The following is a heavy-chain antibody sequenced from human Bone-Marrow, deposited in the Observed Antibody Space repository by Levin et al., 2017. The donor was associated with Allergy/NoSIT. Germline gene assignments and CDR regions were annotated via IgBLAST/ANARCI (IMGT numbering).Heavy chain of an antibody. CDR3: AHRLLGYCSGTSCYGFDY. CDR1: GFSFTTTGVG. V-gene: IGHV2-5*01. D-gene: IGHD2-2*01. Sequence: SGPTLVKPTQTLTLTCTFSGFSFTTTGVGVGWIRQPPGKALEWLGVIHWNDDKRYSPSLMSRLTIAKDHSKNQVVLTMTNMHPVDTATYYCAHRLLGYCSGTSCYGFDYWGPGTLVTVSS. J-gene: IGHJ4*02. CDR2: IHWNDDK.